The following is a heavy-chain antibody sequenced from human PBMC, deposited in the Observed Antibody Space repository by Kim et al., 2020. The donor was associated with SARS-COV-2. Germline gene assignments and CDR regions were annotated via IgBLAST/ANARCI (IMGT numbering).Heavy chain of an antibody. CDR1: GFTFSDYY. V-gene: IGHV3-11*04. CDR2: ISSSGSTI. CDR3: ARFQVLTGYYNPLEYSAFDI. D-gene: IGHD3-9*01. J-gene: IGHJ3*02. Sequence: GGSLRLSCAASGFTFSDYYMSWIRQAPGKGLEWVSYISSSGSTIYYADSVKGRFTISRDNAKNSLYLQMNSLRAEDTAVYYCARFQVLTGYYNPLEYSAFDIWGQGTMVTVSS.